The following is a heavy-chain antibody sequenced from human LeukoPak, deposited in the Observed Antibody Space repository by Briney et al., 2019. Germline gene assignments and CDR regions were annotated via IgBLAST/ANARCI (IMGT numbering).Heavy chain of an antibody. D-gene: IGHD1-26*01. J-gene: IGHJ3*02. Sequence: GGSLRLSCAASGFTFSSYWMSWVRQAPGKGLEWVGRIKSKTDGGTTDYAAPVKGRFTISRDDSKNTLYLQMNSLKTEDTAVYYCTTSEAWDQDDAFDIWGQGTMVTVSS. CDR1: GFTFSSYW. CDR3: TTSEAWDQDDAFDI. V-gene: IGHV3-15*01. CDR2: IKSKTDGGTT.